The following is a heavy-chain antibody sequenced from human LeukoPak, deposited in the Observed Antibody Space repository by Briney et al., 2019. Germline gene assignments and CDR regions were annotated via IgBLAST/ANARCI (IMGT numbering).Heavy chain of an antibody. D-gene: IGHD3-22*01. J-gene: IGHJ5*02. CDR2: ISGSGGTT. CDR1: GFIFSSYA. V-gene: IGHV3-23*01. Sequence: GGSLRLSCAASGFIFSSYAISWVRQSPGKGLEWVSAISGSGGTTYYADYVKGRFTISGDNSKNTLYLQMNSLRAVDTAVYFCTKMGDFDSSGYYRSSNWFDPWGQGTLVTVSS. CDR3: TKMGDFDSSGYYRSSNWFDP.